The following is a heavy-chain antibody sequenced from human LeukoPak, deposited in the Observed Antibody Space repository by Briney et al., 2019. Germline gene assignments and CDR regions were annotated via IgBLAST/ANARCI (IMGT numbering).Heavy chain of an antibody. D-gene: IGHD2-8*02. V-gene: IGHV3-30*02. CDR3: AKDPGASVSGFYMDV. CDR1: GFTFRNYG. J-gene: IGHJ6*03. Sequence: GGSLRLSCAASGFTFRNYGMHWVRQATGKGLEWVSFIWSGGNNRFYADSVKGRFTISRDNSKNMLYLQMDSLRPEDTAVYYCAKDPGASVSGFYMDVWGKGATVIVSS. CDR2: IWSGGNNR.